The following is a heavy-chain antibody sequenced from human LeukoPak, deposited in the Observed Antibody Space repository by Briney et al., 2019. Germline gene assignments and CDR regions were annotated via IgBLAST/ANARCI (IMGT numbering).Heavy chain of an antibody. V-gene: IGHV5-10-1*01. J-gene: IGHJ4*02. Sequence: KVSCKASGYTFTSYGISWVRQMPGKGLERMGRIDPSDSYTNYSPSFQGHVTISADKSISTAYLQWSSLKASDTAMYYCARHAPYPQMIDSDYWGQGTLVTVSS. D-gene: IGHD2-21*01. CDR3: ARHAPYPQMIDSDY. CDR2: IDPSDSYT. CDR1: GYTFTSYG.